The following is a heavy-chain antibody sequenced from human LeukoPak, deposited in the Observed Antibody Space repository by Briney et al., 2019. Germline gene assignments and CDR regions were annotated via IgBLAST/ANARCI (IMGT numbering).Heavy chain of an antibody. CDR2: INQDGSEK. J-gene: IGHJ4*02. V-gene: IGHV3-7*03. CDR1: GFTFSNYA. Sequence: GGSLRLSCAASGFTFSNYAMSWVRQAPGKGLQWVANINQDGSEKHYVDSVKGRFTISRDNAENSLYLQMNSLRAEDTAVYYCASGGRLDYWGQGALVTVAS. CDR3: ASGGRLDY. D-gene: IGHD3-16*01.